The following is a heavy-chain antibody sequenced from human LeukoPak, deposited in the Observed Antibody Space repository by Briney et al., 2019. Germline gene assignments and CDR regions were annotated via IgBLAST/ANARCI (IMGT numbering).Heavy chain of an antibody. CDR1: GYVFSNFG. D-gene: IGHD6-13*01. CDR2: ISPNNGNT. CDR3: ARGLPIVSRSWYPFDP. Sequence: GASVKVSCTASGYVFSNFGINWVRQAPGQGLEWMAWISPNNGNTDFAQNFQDRVTMTTDTSTSTVYMELGSLRSDDTAVYYCARGLPIVSRSWYPFDPWGQGTLVTVSS. J-gene: IGHJ5*02. V-gene: IGHV1-18*01.